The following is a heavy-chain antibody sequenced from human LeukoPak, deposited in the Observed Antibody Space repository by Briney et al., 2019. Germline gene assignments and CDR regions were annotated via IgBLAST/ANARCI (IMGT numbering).Heavy chain of an antibody. CDR1: GFTFSSYG. D-gene: IGHD3-3*01. Sequence: GGSLRLSCAASGFTFSSYGMHWVRQAPGKGLEWVAVISYDGSNKYYADSVKGRFTISRDNSKNTLYLQMNSLRAEDTAVYCCAKNGIRQTYYDFWSGYSNWFDPWGQGTLVTVSS. CDR2: ISYDGSNK. CDR3: AKNGIRQTYYDFWSGYSNWFDP. J-gene: IGHJ5*02. V-gene: IGHV3-30*18.